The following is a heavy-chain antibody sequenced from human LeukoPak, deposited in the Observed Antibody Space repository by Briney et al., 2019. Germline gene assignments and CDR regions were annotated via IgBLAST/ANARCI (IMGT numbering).Heavy chain of an antibody. Sequence: PGGSLRLSCAAPGFTFSSYGMHWVRQAPGKGLEWVAVIWYDGSNKYYADSVKGRFTISRDNSKNTLYLQMNSLRAEDTAVYYCAREAKWELLVGYFDYWGQGTLVTVSS. D-gene: IGHD1-26*01. J-gene: IGHJ4*02. CDR1: GFTFSSYG. V-gene: IGHV3-33*01. CDR2: IWYDGSNK. CDR3: AREAKWELLVGYFDY.